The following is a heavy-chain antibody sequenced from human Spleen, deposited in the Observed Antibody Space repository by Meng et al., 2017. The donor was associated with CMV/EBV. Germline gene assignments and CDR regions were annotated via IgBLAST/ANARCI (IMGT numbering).Heavy chain of an antibody. V-gene: IGHV3-66*02. Sequence: GESLKISCLTSGFTVSSSYMHWVRQAPGKGLEWVSLIYTDGSTSYADFVRGRFTISRDNSKNTLYLQMNSLRAEDTAVYYCANPSNGDNSGYDFFDYWGQGTLVTVSS. J-gene: IGHJ4*02. CDR1: GFTVSSSY. CDR2: IYTDGST. D-gene: IGHD5-12*01. CDR3: ANPSNGDNSGYDFFDY.